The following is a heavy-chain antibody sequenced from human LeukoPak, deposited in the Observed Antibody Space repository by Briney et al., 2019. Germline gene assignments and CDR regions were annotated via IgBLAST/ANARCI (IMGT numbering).Heavy chain of an antibody. CDR3: ARGRGSYGYSFDY. CDR2: ISYDGSNK. V-gene: IGHV3-30*03. CDR1: GFTFSNYG. J-gene: IGHJ4*02. Sequence: PGGSLRLSCAASGFTFSNYGMHWVRQAPGKGLEWVAVISYDGSNKYYADSVKGRFAISRDNSKNTLYLQMNSLRAEDTAVYYCARGRGSYGYSFDYWGQGTLVTVSS. D-gene: IGHD5-18*01.